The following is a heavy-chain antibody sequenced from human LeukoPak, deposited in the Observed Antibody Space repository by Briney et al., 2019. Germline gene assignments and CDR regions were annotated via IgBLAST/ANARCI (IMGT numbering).Heavy chain of an antibody. CDR1: GVSISPYY. CDR2: ISSSGST. V-gene: IGHV4-4*09. J-gene: IGHJ4*02. Sequence: SETLSLTCAVSGVSISPYYWSWLRQPPGKGLEWIGYISSSGSTNDNPSLRSRVTISVDTSKNQFFLNLSSVSAADTAVYYCARVPLGYSGAYYFDYWGPGTLVTVSP. CDR3: ARVPLGYSGAYYFDY. D-gene: IGHD5-12*01.